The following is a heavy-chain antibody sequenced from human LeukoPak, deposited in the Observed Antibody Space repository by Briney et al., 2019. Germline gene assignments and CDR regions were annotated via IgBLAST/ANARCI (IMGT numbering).Heavy chain of an antibody. V-gene: IGHV1-46*01. CDR2: INPSGGST. Sequence: ASVKVSCKASGYTFIGYYMHWVRQAPGQGLEWMGIINPSGGSTNYAQKFQGRVTMTRDTSTSTVYMELSSLRSKDTAVYYCARAEVIVGTTGFDYWGQGTLVTVSS. J-gene: IGHJ4*02. CDR1: GYTFIGYY. CDR3: ARAEVIVGTTGFDY. D-gene: IGHD1-26*01.